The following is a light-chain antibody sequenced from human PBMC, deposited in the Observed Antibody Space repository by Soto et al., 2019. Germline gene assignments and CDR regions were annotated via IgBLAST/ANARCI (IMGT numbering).Light chain of an antibody. Sequence: EIVLTQSPATLSLSPGEGATLSCRASQSVGTKLAWFQQKPGQAPMLLIYDASNRATGIPARFSGSGSGTDFTVTISSLEPEDFAVYYCQQRISWPITFGKGTRLEIK. CDR1: QSVGTK. CDR3: QQRISWPIT. V-gene: IGKV3-11*01. J-gene: IGKJ5*01. CDR2: DAS.